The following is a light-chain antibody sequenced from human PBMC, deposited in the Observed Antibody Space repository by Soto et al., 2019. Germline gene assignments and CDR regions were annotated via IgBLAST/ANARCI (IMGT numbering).Light chain of an antibody. V-gene: IGKV1D-12*01. CDR2: SAS. J-gene: IGKJ5*01. CDR1: QGISRS. CDR3: QQADTCPIT. Sequence: DIQMTQSPSSVSASVGDRVTITCQASQGISRSLAWYQQKPGKAPKLLIYSASSLQSGVPSRFSGSGFGTDFTLTISSLQPEDFATYYCQQADTCPITFGQGTRLEIK.